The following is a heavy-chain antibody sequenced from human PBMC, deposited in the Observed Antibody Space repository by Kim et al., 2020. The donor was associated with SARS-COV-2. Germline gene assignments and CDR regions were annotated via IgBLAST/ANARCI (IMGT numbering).Heavy chain of an antibody. Sequence: SETLSLTCTVSGGSISSYYWSWIRQPPGKGLEWIGYIYYSGSTNYNPSLKSRVTISVDTSKNQFSLKLSSVTAADTAVYYCARAGGEWLVHYWGQGTLVTVSS. D-gene: IGHD6-19*01. CDR3: ARAGGEWLVHY. CDR1: GGSISSYY. CDR2: IYYSGST. J-gene: IGHJ4*02. V-gene: IGHV4-59*13.